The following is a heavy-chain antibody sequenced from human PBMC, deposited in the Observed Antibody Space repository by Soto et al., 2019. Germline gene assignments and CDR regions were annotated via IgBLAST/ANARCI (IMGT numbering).Heavy chain of an antibody. V-gene: IGHV4-31*03. CDR3: AREGSGYDSVYYYGMDV. J-gene: IGHJ6*02. D-gene: IGHD5-12*01. CDR1: GGSISSGTYY. CDR2: IYYSGST. Sequence: PSETLSLTCTVSGGSISSGTYYWSWIRQHPGKGLEWIGYIYYSGSTYYNPSLKSRVTISVDTSKNQFSLKLSSVTAADTAVYYCAREGSGYDSVYYYGMDVWGRGTTVTVSS.